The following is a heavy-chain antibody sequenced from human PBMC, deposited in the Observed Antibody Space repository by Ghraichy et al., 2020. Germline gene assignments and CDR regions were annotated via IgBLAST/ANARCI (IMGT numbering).Heavy chain of an antibody. CDR2: ISGSGGST. V-gene: IGHV3-23*01. CDR1: GFTFSSYA. J-gene: IGHJ6*03. Sequence: GGSLRLSCAASGFTFSSYAMSWVRQAPGKGLEWVSAISGSGGSTYYADSVKGRFTISRDNSKNTLYLQMNSLRAEDTAVYYCAKEERYYDFWSGYSSSYYYYYMDVWGKGTTVTVSS. D-gene: IGHD3-3*01. CDR3: AKEERYYDFWSGYSSSYYYYYMDV.